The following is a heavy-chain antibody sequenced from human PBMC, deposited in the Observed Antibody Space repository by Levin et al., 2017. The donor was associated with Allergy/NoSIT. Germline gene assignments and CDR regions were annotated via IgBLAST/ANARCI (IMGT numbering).Heavy chain of an antibody. D-gene: IGHD2-2*01. CDR2: ISTHNGNT. J-gene: IGHJ6*03. CDR3: ARFVVTPVSYFYMDV. CDR1: GYTFKNYG. V-gene: IGHV1-18*01. Sequence: ASVKVSCKASGYTFKNYGISWVRQAPGQGLEWMGWISTHNGNTNYAQSFKGRATMTTDTSTSTADMELRSLISDDTAVYYCARFVVTPVSYFYMDVWGKGTTVTVSS.